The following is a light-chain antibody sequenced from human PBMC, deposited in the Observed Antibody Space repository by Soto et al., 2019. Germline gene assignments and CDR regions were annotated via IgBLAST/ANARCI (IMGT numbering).Light chain of an antibody. V-gene: IGKV1-6*01. CDR2: GAS. Sequence: ATQVTQSPSSLSASVGDRVTITCRASQGIENDLGWYQQKPGKAPKLLIYGASTLQSGVPSRFTGSGSGTDFTLTISSLQPEDFATYYCLQDYIYPYTFGQGTKLEIK. CDR1: QGIEND. J-gene: IGKJ2*01. CDR3: LQDYIYPYT.